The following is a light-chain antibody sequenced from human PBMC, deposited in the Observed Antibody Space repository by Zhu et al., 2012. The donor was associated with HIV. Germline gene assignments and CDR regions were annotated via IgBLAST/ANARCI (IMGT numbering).Light chain of an antibody. CDR2: EAS. Sequence: DIQMTQSPSTLSASVGDRVTITCRASQSVYKWLAWYQQKPDKAPKLLIHEASNLETGVPSRFSGSGSGTEFTLTISSLQPDDFATYSCQQYYTPSYTFGQGTKLQIK. J-gene: IGKJ2*01. V-gene: IGKV1-5*03. CDR3: QQYYTPSYT. CDR1: QSVYKW.